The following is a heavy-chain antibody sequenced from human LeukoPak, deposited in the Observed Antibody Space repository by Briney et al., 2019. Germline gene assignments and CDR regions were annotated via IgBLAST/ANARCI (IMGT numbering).Heavy chain of an antibody. CDR3: AKGRGVGYSRSGADY. Sequence: GGSLRLSCAASGFTFSSYGMSWVCQAPGKGLEWVSAISGSGGSTYYADSVKGRFTISRDNSKNTLYLQMNSLRAEDTAVYYCAKGRGVGYSRSGADYWGQGTLVTVSS. D-gene: IGHD1-26*01. V-gene: IGHV3-23*01. CDR1: GFTFSSYG. J-gene: IGHJ4*02. CDR2: ISGSGGST.